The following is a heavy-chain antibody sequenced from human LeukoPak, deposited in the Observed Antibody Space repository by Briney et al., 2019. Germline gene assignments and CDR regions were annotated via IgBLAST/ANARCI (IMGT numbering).Heavy chain of an antibody. CDR3: AKVMTRTMVRGVPPSDY. CDR2: ISGSGGST. V-gene: IGHV3-23*01. Sequence: PGGSLRLSCAASGFTFSSYAMSWVRQAPGKGLEWVSAISGSGGSTYYADSVKGRFTISRDNSKNTLYLQMNSLRAEDTAVYYCAKVMTRTMVRGVPPSDYWGLGTLVTVSS. CDR1: GFTFSSYA. J-gene: IGHJ4*02. D-gene: IGHD3-10*01.